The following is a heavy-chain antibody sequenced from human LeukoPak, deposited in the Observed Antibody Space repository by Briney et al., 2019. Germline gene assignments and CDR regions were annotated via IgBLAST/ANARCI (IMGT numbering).Heavy chain of an antibody. J-gene: IGHJ4*02. CDR1: GGTFSSYT. CDR2: IIPILGIA. CDR3: ARDRYYYDSSGLFDY. Sequence: SVKVSCKASGGTFSSYTISWVRQAPGQGLGWMGRIIPILGIANYAQKFQGRVTITADKSTSTAYMELSSLRSEDTAVYYCARDRYYYDSSGLFDYWGQGTLVTVSS. V-gene: IGHV1-69*04. D-gene: IGHD3-22*01.